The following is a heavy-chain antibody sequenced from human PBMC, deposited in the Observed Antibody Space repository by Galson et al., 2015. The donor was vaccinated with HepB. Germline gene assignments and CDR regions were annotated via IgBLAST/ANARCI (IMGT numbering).Heavy chain of an antibody. Sequence: SLRLSCAASGFTFTNAWMTWVRQAPGKGLEWVGRIKSKTDGGTTDYAAPVKGRFTISRDDSKNTLYLQMNSLKTEDTAVYYCTSPYYYDSGGYYNYWGQGTLVTVSS. V-gene: IGHV3-15*01. CDR2: IKSKTDGGTT. CDR1: GFTFTNAW. CDR3: TSPYYYDSGGYYNY. J-gene: IGHJ4*02. D-gene: IGHD3-22*01.